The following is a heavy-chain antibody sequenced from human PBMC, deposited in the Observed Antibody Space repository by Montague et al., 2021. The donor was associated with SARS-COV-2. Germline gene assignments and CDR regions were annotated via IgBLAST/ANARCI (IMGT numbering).Heavy chain of an antibody. Sequence: SETLSLTCSVSGGSISSSSYFWGWIRQPPGKGLEWIGSIYYSGGTYSNSSLKSRVTISVDTSKNQFSLKLSSVTAADTAVYYCARHLNYRDYAGDDYWGQGTLVTVSS. J-gene: IGHJ4*02. D-gene: IGHD4-17*01. CDR1: GGSISSSSYF. V-gene: IGHV4-39*01. CDR3: ARHLNYRDYAGDDY. CDR2: IYYSGGT.